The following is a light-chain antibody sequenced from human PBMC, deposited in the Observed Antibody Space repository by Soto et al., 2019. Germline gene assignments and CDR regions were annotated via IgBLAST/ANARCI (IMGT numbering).Light chain of an antibody. CDR1: QSVSSNY. CDR3: QQYGSSPPIA. J-gene: IGKJ5*01. CDR2: GAS. V-gene: IGKV3-20*01. Sequence: EIVVRKSSASRELSHGERATLSFRSIQSVSSNYLAWYQQKPGQAPRLLIYGASSRATGIPDRFSGSGSGTDCTLTISRLEPDDVAVYYCQQYGSSPPIAFGQGTLLEI.